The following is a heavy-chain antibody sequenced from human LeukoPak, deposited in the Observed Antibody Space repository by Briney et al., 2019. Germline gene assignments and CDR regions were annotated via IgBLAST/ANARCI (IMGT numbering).Heavy chain of an antibody. V-gene: IGHV1-2*06. Sequence: ASVKVSCKASGYTFTGYYMHWVRQAPGQGLEWMGRINPNSGGTNYAQKFQGRVTMTRDTSISTAYMELSRLRSDDTAVYCCARVRRYYDSSGYYYFDYWGQGTLVTVSS. CDR3: ARVRRYYDSSGYYYFDY. J-gene: IGHJ4*02. CDR2: INPNSGGT. CDR1: GYTFTGYY. D-gene: IGHD3-22*01.